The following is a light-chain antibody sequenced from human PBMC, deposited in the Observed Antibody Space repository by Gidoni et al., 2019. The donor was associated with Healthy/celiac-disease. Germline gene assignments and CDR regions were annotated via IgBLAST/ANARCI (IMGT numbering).Light chain of an antibody. J-gene: IGLJ2*01. CDR3: QTWGTGIQV. V-gene: IGLV4-69*01. Sequence: QLVLTQSPSASASLGASVKLTCTLSSGHSSYAIAWHPQQPEQGPRYLMKLNSDGSHSKGDGIPDRFSGSSSGAARYLTISSLQSEDEADYYCQTWGTGIQVFGGGTKLXVX. CDR2: LNSDGSH. CDR1: SGHSSYA.